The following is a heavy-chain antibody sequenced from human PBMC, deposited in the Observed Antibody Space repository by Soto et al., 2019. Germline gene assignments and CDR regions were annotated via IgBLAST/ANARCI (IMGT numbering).Heavy chain of an antibody. J-gene: IGHJ4*02. CDR3: ARGQVRYYYDSSGYFDY. V-gene: IGHV3-30-3*01. Sequence: GSLRLSCAASGFTFSSYAMHWVRQAPGKGLEWVSVISYDGRNKYYADSVKGRFTISRDNSKNTLYLQMNSLRAEDTAVYYCARGQVRYYYDSSGYFDYWGQGT. D-gene: IGHD3-22*01. CDR2: ISYDGRNK. CDR1: GFTFSSYA.